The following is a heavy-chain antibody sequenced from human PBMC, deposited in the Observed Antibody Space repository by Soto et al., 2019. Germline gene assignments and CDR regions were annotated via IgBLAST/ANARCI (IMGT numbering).Heavy chain of an antibody. V-gene: IGHV3-23*01. CDR2: TSDNGGST. CDR3: GKEQTPRQAYTSSIFDY. J-gene: IGHJ4*02. D-gene: IGHD2-2*02. CDR1: GFTFSNYP. Sequence: EVQLLESGGGFVEPGWSLRLSCAASGFTFSNYPMTWVRQPPGKGLERVSSTSDNGGSTYYADSVKGRITISRDNSKNTINLPMSSRSAEDTAVYYCGKEQTPRQAYTSSIFDYWGQGTLVTDSS.